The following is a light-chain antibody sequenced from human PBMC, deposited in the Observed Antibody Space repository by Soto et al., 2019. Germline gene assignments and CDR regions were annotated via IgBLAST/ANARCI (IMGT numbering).Light chain of an antibody. CDR3: QQYASSPIT. J-gene: IGKJ5*01. CDR1: QSVSRNY. CDR2: GAS. Sequence: EIVLTQSPGTLSLSPGERATLSCRASQSVSRNYLAWYQQKPGQAPRLLIYGASSRATGTPDRFSGSGSGTDFTITISRLEPEDFAVYYCQQYASSPITFGQGTRLEIK. V-gene: IGKV3-20*01.